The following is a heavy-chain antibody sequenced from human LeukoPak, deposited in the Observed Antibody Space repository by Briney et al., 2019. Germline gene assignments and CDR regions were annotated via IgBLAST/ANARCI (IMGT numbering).Heavy chain of an antibody. J-gene: IGHJ6*02. CDR1: GYTFTSSN. CDR3: ARGLDVERSSAWSWGPKKFYYNVLDV. V-gene: IGHV1-8*01. Sequence: ASVKVSCKVSGYTFTSSNINWVRQAPGQGLEWMGWMNSSSGNTAYAQRFQGRVTMTRDTSTNTAFLQLTSLRSEDTAVYCCARGLDVERSSAWSWGPKKFYYNVLDVWGQGTTVTVSS. D-gene: IGHD3-9*01. CDR2: MNSSSGNT.